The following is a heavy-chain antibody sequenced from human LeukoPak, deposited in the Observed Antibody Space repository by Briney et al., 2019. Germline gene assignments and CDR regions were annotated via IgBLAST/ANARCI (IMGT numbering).Heavy chain of an antibody. Sequence: PSETLSLTCAVSGGSISSSNWWGWVRQPPGNGLEWIGEIYHSGSTNYNPSLKSRVTISVDTSKNQFSLKLSSVTAADTAVYYCARRLKGYSSSWSHRYNWFDPWGQGTLVTVSS. CDR2: IYHSGST. J-gene: IGHJ5*02. D-gene: IGHD6-13*01. CDR3: ARRLKGYSSSWSHRYNWFDP. CDR1: GGSISSSNW. V-gene: IGHV4-4*02.